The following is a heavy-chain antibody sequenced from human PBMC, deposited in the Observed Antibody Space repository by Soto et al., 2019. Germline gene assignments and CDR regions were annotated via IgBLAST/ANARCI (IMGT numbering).Heavy chain of an antibody. J-gene: IGHJ6*02. D-gene: IGHD3-16*01. Sequence: GGSLILSCAASGLTFSSYGMSWVRQAPGKGLEWVSAISGGGDRTYYADSVKGRFSISRDNSKNTLYLQMNSLRAEDTAVYYCAKGGVVWTGTSYYDVMDVWGQGTTVTVSS. CDR2: ISGGGDRT. CDR1: GLTFSSYG. V-gene: IGHV3-23*01. CDR3: AKGGVVWTGTSYYDVMDV.